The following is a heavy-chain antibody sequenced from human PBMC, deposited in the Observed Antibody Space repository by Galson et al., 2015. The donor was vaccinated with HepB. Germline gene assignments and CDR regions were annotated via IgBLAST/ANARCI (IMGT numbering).Heavy chain of an antibody. CDR2: ISAYNGNT. CDR1: GYTFTSYG. CDR3: ARETPGITMVRGLENWFDP. Sequence: SVKVSCKASGYTFTSYGISWVRQAPGQGLEWMGWISAYNGNTNYAQKLQGRVTMTTDTSTSTAYMELRSLRSDDTAVYYCARETPGITMVRGLENWFDPWGQGTLVTVSS. D-gene: IGHD3-10*01. V-gene: IGHV1-18*01. J-gene: IGHJ5*02.